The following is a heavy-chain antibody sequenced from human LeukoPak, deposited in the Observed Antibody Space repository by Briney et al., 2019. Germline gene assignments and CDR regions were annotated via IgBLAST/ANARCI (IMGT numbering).Heavy chain of an antibody. J-gene: IGHJ5*02. CDR2: IKSDGSST. V-gene: IGHV3-74*01. CDR3: ARDPGGGGAKGHNWFDP. D-gene: IGHD2-21*01. CDR1: GFTFSSYW. Sequence: GGSLRLSCAASGFTFSSYWMHWVRQAPGKGLVWVSRIKSDGSSTSYADSVKDRFTISRDNAKNTLYLQMNSLRAEDTAVYYCARDPGGGGAKGHNWFDPWGQGTLVTVSS.